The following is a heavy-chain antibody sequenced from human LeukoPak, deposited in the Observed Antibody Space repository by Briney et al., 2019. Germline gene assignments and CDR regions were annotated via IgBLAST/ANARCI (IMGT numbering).Heavy chain of an antibody. D-gene: IGHD1-26*01. J-gene: IGHJ3*02. Sequence: GGSLRPSCAASGFTFSSYSMTWVRQAPGKGLEWVSSINNSYSHIYYADSVKGRFTISRDNTKNSLYLQMNSLRAEDTAVYYCARDRFQSGGSPNVFDIWGRGTMVTVSS. V-gene: IGHV3-21*01. CDR3: ARDRFQSGGSPNVFDI. CDR1: GFTFSSYS. CDR2: INNSYSHI.